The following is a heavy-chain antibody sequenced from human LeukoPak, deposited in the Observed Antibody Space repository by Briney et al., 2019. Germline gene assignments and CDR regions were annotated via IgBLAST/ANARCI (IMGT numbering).Heavy chain of an antibody. D-gene: IGHD3-3*01. Sequence: ASVTVSCKASGGTFSSYDINWVRQATGQGLEWMGWMNPNSGNTGYAQKFQGRVTMTRNTSISKAYMELSSLRSEDTAVYYCARTPAYYDFWSGSEGNNWFDPWGQGTLVTVSS. CDR1: GGTFSSYD. V-gene: IGHV1-8*02. CDR3: ARTPAYYDFWSGSEGNNWFDP. CDR2: MNPNSGNT. J-gene: IGHJ5*02.